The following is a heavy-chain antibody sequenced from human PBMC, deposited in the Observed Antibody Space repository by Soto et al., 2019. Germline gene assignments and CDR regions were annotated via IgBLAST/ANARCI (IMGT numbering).Heavy chain of an antibody. V-gene: IGHV3-66*01. CDR1: GISVSRNY. J-gene: IGHJ4*02. CDR2: IYSGGST. Sequence: EVQLVESGGGLVQPGGSLRLSCAASGISVSRNYMSWVRQAPGKGLEWVSLIYSGGSTDYADSVKGRFSISRDNSKNAVYLQMHSRRVDDMAVYYCAGGHNVEERDWGQVTLVSFSS. D-gene: IGHD3-16*01. CDR3: AGGHNVEERD.